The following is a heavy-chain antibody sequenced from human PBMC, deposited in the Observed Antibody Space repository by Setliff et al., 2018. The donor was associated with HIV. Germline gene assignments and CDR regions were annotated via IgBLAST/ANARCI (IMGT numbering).Heavy chain of an antibody. D-gene: IGHD6-6*01. CDR3: ARDLGYSSSSGWFDP. J-gene: IGHJ5*02. V-gene: IGHV1-2*02. CDR2: ITPNRGGT. Sequence: GASVKVSCKASGFTFTGYYIHWVRQAPGQGLEWLGWITPNRGGTNYAQKFQGRVTMTRDTSISTAYMELSRLRSDDTAVYYCARDLGYSSSSGWFDPWGQGTLVTVSS. CDR1: GFTFTGYY.